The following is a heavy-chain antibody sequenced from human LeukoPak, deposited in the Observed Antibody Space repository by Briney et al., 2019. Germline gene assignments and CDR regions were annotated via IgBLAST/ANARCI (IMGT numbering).Heavy chain of an antibody. Sequence: GGSLRLSCAASGFDLSTYEMNWVRQDPGKGLEWIADITISGDTKNYADSVKGRFTISRDNARTSLYLQMNSLRVEDTGVYYCARGDPHADLWGQGTLVTVSS. CDR1: GFDLSTYE. CDR2: ITISGDTK. J-gene: IGHJ5*02. V-gene: IGHV3-48*03. CDR3: ARGDPHADL.